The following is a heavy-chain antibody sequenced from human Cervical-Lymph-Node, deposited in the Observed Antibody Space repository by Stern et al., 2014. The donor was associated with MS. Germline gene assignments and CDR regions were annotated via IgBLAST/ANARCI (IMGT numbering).Heavy chain of an antibody. CDR2: FDHTGTT. CDR3: ARNAVLDY. CDR1: GGSITTYY. V-gene: IGHV4-59*01. J-gene: IGHJ4*02. Sequence: QVQLGQSGPRLVKPSETLSLTCTVSGGSITTYYWNWIRQPPGKGLEWIGYFDHTGTTTYHPSLKSRVTISPDTSKNQLSLRLTAVTAADTAVYYCARNAVLDYWGQGILVTVSS. D-gene: IGHD2-2*01.